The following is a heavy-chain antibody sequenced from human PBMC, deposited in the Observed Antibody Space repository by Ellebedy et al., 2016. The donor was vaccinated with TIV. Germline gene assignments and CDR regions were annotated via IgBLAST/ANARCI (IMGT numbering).Heavy chain of an antibody. J-gene: IGHJ4*02. CDR2: ISSSSSYT. D-gene: IGHD3-10*01. CDR3: ARDYYGSGSYSSD. Sequence: GESLKISCAASGITFSNHAMSWIRQAPGKGLEWVSYISSSSSYTNYADSVKGRFTISRDNAKNSLYLQMNSLRAEDTAVYYCARDYYGSGSYSSDWGQGTLVTVSS. CDR1: GITFSNHA. V-gene: IGHV3-11*06.